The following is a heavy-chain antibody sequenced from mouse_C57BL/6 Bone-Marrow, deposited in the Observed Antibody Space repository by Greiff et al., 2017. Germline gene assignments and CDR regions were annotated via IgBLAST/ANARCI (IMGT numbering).Heavy chain of an antibody. CDR1: GYTFTSYW. CDR3: AREVKGYGYGCFAY. Sequence: QVQLQQPGAELVKPGASVKLSCKASGYTFTSYWMHWVKQRPGQGLEWIGMIHPNSGSTNYNETFKSKATLTVDKSSSTAYMQLMSLTSEYCAVYYWAREVKGYGYGCFAYWGQGTLVTGSA. CDR2: IHPNSGST. D-gene: IGHD2-2*01. J-gene: IGHJ3*01. V-gene: IGHV1-64*01.